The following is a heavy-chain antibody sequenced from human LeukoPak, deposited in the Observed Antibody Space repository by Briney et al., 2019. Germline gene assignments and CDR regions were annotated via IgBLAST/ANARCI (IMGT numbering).Heavy chain of an antibody. V-gene: IGHV4-59*01. CDR1: GGSISSYY. D-gene: IGHD3-10*01. CDR2: IYYTGST. J-gene: IGHJ5*02. CDR3: ARGFGELSFEILFDP. Sequence: SETLSLTCTVSGGSISSYYWTWIRQPPGKGLEWIGFIYYTGSTSYNPSLKSRVTISVDTSKNQFSLKLTSVTAADTAVYYCARGFGELSFEILFDPWGQGTLVTVSS.